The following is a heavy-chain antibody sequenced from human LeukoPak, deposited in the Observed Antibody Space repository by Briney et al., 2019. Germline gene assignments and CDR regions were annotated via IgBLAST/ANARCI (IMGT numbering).Heavy chain of an antibody. CDR1: GYTFTGYY. V-gene: IGHV1-2*02. J-gene: IGHJ6*03. CDR3: ARGSAYSGSYYYYYYMDV. D-gene: IGHD1-26*01. CDR2: INPNSGGT. Sequence: GASVKVSCKASGYTFTGYYTHWVRQAPGQGLEWMGWINPNSGGTNYAQKFQGRVTMTRDTSISTAYMGLSRLRSDDTAVYYCARGSAYSGSYYYYYYMDVWGKGTTVTVSS.